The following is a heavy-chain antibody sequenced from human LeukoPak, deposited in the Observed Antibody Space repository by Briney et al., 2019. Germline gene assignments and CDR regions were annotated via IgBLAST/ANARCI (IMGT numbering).Heavy chain of an antibody. CDR1: GGTFSSYA. Sequence: GSSVKVSCKASGGTFSSYAISWVRQAPGQGLEWMGRIIPILGIANYAQKFQGRVTITADKSTSTAYMELSSLRSEDTAVYYCARDSWRAEPVGVPAATDYWGQGTLVTVSS. V-gene: IGHV1-69*04. J-gene: IGHJ4*02. D-gene: IGHD2-2*01. CDR2: IIPILGIA. CDR3: ARDSWRAEPVGVPAATDY.